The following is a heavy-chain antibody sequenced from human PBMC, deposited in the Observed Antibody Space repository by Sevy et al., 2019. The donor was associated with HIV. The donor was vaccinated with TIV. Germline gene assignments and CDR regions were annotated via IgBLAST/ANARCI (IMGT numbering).Heavy chain of an antibody. D-gene: IGHD6-13*01. V-gene: IGHV4-34*01. CDR3: ARGSGGRDRIAAAGIVVY. CDR1: GGSFSGYY. J-gene: IGHJ4*02. CDR2: INHSGST. Sequence: SETLSLTCAVYGGSFSGYYWSWIRQPPGKGLEWIGEINHSGSTNYNPSLKSLVTISVDTSKNQFSLKLSCVTAADTAVYYCARGSGGRDRIAAAGIVVYWGQGTLVTVSS.